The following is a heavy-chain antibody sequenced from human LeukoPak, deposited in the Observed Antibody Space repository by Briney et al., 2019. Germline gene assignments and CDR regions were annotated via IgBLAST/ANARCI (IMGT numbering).Heavy chain of an antibody. D-gene: IGHD1-26*01. CDR3: AGPAHGGSYSAPLDY. Sequence: GASVKVSCKASGGTFSSYAISWVRQAPGQGLEWMGGIIPIFGTANYAQKFQGRVTITADESTSTAYMELSSLRSEDTAVYYCAGPAHGGSYSAPLDYWGQGTLVTVSS. CDR2: IIPIFGTA. V-gene: IGHV1-69*13. CDR1: GGTFSSYA. J-gene: IGHJ4*02.